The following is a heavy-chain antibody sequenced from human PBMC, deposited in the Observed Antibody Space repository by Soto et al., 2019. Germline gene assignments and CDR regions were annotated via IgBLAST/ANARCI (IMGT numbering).Heavy chain of an antibody. V-gene: IGHV4-61*01. CDR3: ARGIEGWYQGRYYYGMDV. CDR2: IYYSGST. D-gene: IGHD6-19*01. CDR1: GGSVSSGSYY. J-gene: IGHJ6*02. Sequence: QVQLQESGPGLVKPSETLSLTCTVSGGSVSSGSYYWSWIRQPPGKGLVWIGYIYYSGSTNYNPSLKSRVTISVDTSKNQFSLKLSSVTAPDTAVYYCARGIEGWYQGRYYYGMDVWGQGTTVTVSS.